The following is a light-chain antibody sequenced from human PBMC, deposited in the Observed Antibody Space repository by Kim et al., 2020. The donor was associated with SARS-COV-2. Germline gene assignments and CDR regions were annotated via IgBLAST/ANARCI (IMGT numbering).Light chain of an antibody. CDR2: WAS. J-gene: IGKJ2*01. CDR1: QSLLYSPNNENY. Sequence: RATINCKSSQSLLYSPNNENYLTWYQQKPGQPPKLLIHWASTRESGVPDRFSGSGSGTDFTLTISSLQAEDVAVYYCQQYYTTPYTFGQGTKLEI. CDR3: QQYYTTPYT. V-gene: IGKV4-1*01.